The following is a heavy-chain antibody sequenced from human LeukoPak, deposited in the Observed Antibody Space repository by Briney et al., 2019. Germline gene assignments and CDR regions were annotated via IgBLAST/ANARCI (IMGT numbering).Heavy chain of an antibody. D-gene: IGHD4-17*01. V-gene: IGHV4-34*01. CDR3: ARQLYGSDH. CDR1: GVSFSTYY. CDR2: VNHSGYT. J-gene: IGHJ4*02. Sequence: PPETLSLTCGVSGVSFSTYYWSWIRQSPEKGLEWIGEVNHSGYTNYNPSLKSRVTISVDTSKNQFSLKLSSVTAADTAVYYCARQLYGSDHWGQGTLVTVSS.